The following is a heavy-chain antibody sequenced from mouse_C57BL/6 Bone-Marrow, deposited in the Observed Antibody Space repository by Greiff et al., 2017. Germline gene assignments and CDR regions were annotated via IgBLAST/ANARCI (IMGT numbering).Heavy chain of an antibody. CDR3: ARGITTVVASDY. D-gene: IGHD1-1*01. CDR2: IYPGAGDT. J-gene: IGHJ2*01. CDR1: GYAFSSYW. V-gene: IGHV1-80*01. Sequence: QVQLQQSGAELVKPGASVKISCKASGYAFSSYWLNWVKQRPGKGLEWIGQIYPGAGDTNYNGKFKGKDTLTADKSSSTAYMQLSSLTSEDSAVYFCARGITTVVASDYWGQGTTLTVSS.